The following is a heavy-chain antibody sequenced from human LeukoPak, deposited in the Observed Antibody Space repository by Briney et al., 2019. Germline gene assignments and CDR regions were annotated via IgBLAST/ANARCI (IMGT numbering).Heavy chain of an antibody. D-gene: IGHD6-19*01. J-gene: IGHJ3*02. Sequence: ASVTVSCKVSGYTFTSYGINWVRQAPGQGLEWMGWITAFNGNTDYAQKFQGRVTMTTDTSTNTAYMELRSLRSEDTAVYYCARDPTTSIAVAGTEDAFDIWGQGTMVTVSS. CDR3: ARDPTTSIAVAGTEDAFDI. CDR2: ITAFNGNT. CDR1: GYTFTSYG. V-gene: IGHV1-18*01.